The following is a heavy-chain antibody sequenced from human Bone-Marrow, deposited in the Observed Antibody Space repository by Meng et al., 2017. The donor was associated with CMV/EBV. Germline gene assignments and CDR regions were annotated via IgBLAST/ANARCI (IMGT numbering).Heavy chain of an antibody. CDR3: ARAGPCSSTSCYPPRYYGMDV. Sequence: ASVKVSCKASGYTFTGYYMHWVRQAPGQGLEWMGWINPNSGGTNYAQKFQGRVTMTRDTSISTAYMELSSLRSEDTAVYYCARAGPCSSTSCYPPRYYGMDVWGQGTTVTVSS. J-gene: IGHJ6*02. CDR1: GYTFTGYY. CDR2: INPNSGGT. V-gene: IGHV1-2*02. D-gene: IGHD2-2*01.